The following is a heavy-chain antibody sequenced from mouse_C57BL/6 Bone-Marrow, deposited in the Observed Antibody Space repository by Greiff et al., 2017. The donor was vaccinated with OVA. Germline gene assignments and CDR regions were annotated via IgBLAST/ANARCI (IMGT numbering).Heavy chain of an antibody. V-gene: IGHV1-19*01. D-gene: IGHD4-1*01. J-gene: IGHJ3*01. CDR1: GYTFTDYY. CDR3: ARTNWGAWFAY. CDR2: INPYNGGT. Sequence: EVQLMESGPVLVKPGASVKMSCKASGYTFTDYYMNWVKQSPGKSLEWIGVINPYNGGTSYNQKFKGKATLTVDKSSSTAYMELNSLTSEDSAVYYCARTNWGAWFAYWGQGTLVTVSA.